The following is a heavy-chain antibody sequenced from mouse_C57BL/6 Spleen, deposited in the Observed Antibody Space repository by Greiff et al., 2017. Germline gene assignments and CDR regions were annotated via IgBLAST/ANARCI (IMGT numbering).Heavy chain of an antibody. J-gene: IGHJ3*01. CDR2: IRLKSDNYAT. CDR1: GFTFSNYW. V-gene: IGHV6-3*01. CDR3: TGRGNSWFAY. Sequence: EVKVEESGGGLVQPGGSMKLSCVASGFTFSNYWMNWVRQSPEKGLEWVAQIRLKSDNYATHYAESVKGRFTISRDDSKSSVYLQMNNLRAEDTGIYYCTGRGNSWFAYWGQGTLVTVSA. D-gene: IGHD2-1*01.